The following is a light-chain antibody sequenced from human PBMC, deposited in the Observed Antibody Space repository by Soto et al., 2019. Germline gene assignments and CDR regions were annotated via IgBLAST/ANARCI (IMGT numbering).Light chain of an antibody. CDR2: EVS. J-gene: IGLJ2*01. CDR3: SSYAGNNNLV. Sequence: QSALTQPPSASGSPGQSVTISCTGTSSDVGGYKYVSWHQQHPGKAPKLMIYEVSERPSGVPDRFSGSKSGNTASLTVSGLQPEDEADYYCSSYAGNNNLVFGGGTKVTVL. V-gene: IGLV2-8*01. CDR1: SSDVGGYKY.